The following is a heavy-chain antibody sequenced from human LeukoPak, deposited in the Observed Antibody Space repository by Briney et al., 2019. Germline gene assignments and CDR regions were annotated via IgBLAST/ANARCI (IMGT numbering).Heavy chain of an antibody. D-gene: IGHD4-17*01. CDR3: ARDRGNDYGDPAEFDY. V-gene: IGHV3-21*01. CDR1: GFTFSSYS. Sequence: GGSLRLSCAASGFTFSSYSMNWVRQAPGKGLEWVSSISSSSSYIYYADSVKGRFTISRDNAKNSLYLQMNSLRAEDTAVYYCARDRGNDYGDPAEFDYWGQGTLVTVSS. CDR2: ISSSSSYI. J-gene: IGHJ4*02.